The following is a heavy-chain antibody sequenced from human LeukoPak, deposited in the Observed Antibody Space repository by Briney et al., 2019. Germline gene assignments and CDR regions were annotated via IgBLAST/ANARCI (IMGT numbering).Heavy chain of an antibody. D-gene: IGHD4-17*01. CDR1: GFTVSSNY. CDR3: AKESTLTTAYFDY. CDR2: IYSGGST. V-gene: IGHV3-53*01. J-gene: IGHJ4*02. Sequence: TGGSLRLSCAASGFTVSSNYMSWVRQAPGKGLEWVSVIYSGGSTYYADSVKGRFTISRDNSRSTLYLQVNSLSAEDTALYYCAKESTLTTAYFDYWGQGTLVTVSS.